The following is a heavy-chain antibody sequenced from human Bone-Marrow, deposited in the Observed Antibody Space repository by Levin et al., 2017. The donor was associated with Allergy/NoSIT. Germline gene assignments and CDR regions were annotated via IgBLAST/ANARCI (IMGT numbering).Heavy chain of an antibody. CDR1: GFTFHTYA. Sequence: GGSLRLSCTASGFTFHTYAMNWVRQAPGKGLEWVSSLANRNTYIYYADSVKGRFTVSRDDAKNTLYLHMNSLRAEDTAVYYCARDRADYAAKSPHDYWGQGPLVAVSS. J-gene: IGHJ4*01. D-gene: IGHD4-23*01. V-gene: IGHV3-21*06. CDR2: LANRNTYI. CDR3: ARDRADYAAKSPHDY.